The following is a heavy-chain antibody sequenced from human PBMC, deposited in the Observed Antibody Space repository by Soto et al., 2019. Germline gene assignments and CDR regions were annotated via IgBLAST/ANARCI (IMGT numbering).Heavy chain of an antibody. J-gene: IGHJ4*02. Sequence: GGSLRLSCAASGFTFDDYTMHWVRQAPGKGLEWVSLISWDGGSTYYADSVKGRFTISRDNSKNSLYLQMNSLRTEDTALYYCAKDSGRRFLEWADFDYWGQGTLVTVSS. V-gene: IGHV3-43*01. CDR1: GFTFDDYT. D-gene: IGHD3-3*01. CDR3: AKDSGRRFLEWADFDY. CDR2: ISWDGGST.